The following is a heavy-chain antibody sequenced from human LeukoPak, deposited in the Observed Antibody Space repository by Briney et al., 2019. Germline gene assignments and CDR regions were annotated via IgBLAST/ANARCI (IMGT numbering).Heavy chain of an antibody. J-gene: IGHJ4*02. Sequence: GGSLRLSCAAFGFTFSSYGMHWVRQAPGKGLEWVAFIRYDGSNKYYADSVKGRFTISRDNSKNTLYLQMNSLRAEDTAVYYCAKVWSIAAAGYDYWGQGTLVTVSS. CDR3: AKVWSIAAAGYDY. V-gene: IGHV3-30*02. CDR1: GFTFSSYG. CDR2: IRYDGSNK. D-gene: IGHD6-13*01.